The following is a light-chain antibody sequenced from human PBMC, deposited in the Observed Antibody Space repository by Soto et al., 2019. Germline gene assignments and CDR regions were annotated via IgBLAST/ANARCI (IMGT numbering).Light chain of an antibody. CDR1: QSVSSY. CDR2: EAS. Sequence: EIVLTQSPATLSLSAGERATLSCMASQSVSSYLAWYQQKPGQAPRLLRYEASNRATGIPARFSGSGSGTDFTLTISSLEPEDFAVYYGQQRSNWPPITFGQGTRLEIK. V-gene: IGKV3-11*01. J-gene: IGKJ5*01. CDR3: QQRSNWPPIT.